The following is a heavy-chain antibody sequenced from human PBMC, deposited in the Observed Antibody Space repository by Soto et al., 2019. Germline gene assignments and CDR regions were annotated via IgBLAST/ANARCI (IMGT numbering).Heavy chain of an antibody. V-gene: IGHV1-3*01. CDR3: ARGGPPIDF. D-gene: IGHD3-10*01. CDR2: INAGNGNT. Sequence: ASVKVSCKASGYTFSSYAMHWVRQAPGQRLEWMGWINAGNGNTKYSQEFQGRITITGDTSASTAYMELSSLRSEDTAVYYCARGGPPIDFWGHGTLVTVSS. CDR1: GYTFSSYA. J-gene: IGHJ4*01.